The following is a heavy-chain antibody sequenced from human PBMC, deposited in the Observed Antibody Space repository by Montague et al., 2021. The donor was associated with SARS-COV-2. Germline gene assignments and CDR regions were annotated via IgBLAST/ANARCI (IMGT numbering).Heavy chain of an antibody. CDR3: AKDLEEFITIFGVVTKSPLGMDV. CDR2: IYSGGSST. J-gene: IGHJ6*02. V-gene: IGHV3-23*03. D-gene: IGHD3-3*01. CDR1: GFTFSSYA. Sequence: SMRFSCSASGFTFSSYAMSWVRQAPGKGLEWVSVIYSGGSSTYYXDSVKGRFTISRDNSKNTLYLQMNSLRAEDTAVYYCAKDLEEFITIFGVVTKSPLGMDVWGQGTTVTVSS.